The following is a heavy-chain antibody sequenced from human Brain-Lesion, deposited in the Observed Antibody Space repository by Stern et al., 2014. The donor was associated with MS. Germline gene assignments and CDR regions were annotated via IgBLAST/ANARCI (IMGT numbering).Heavy chain of an antibody. Sequence: LQLVESGGGLVQPGGALRLSCAGSGFRLSSYWMSGVRQPPGQGPELGPTIKQDGSESYYVDSVKGRFTISRDNSKNSVFLQMNSLRVDDTSVYYCARDCGSGSCYQTQYYYGVDVWGQGTTVIVSS. J-gene: IGHJ6*02. CDR1: GFRLSSYW. CDR3: ARDCGSGSCYQTQYYYGVDV. CDR2: IKQDGSES. V-gene: IGHV3-7*01. D-gene: IGHD2-15*01.